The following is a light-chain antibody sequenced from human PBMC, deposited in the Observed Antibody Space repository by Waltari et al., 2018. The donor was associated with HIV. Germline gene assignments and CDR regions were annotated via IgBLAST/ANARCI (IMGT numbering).Light chain of an antibody. Sequence: EIVLTQSPATLSLSPGERATLSCRASQSFSSYLAWYQQKPGQVPRLLIYDASNRATGIPARFSGSVSGTDFTLTISSLEPEDFALYYCQQRGNWPWTFGQGTKVEIK. J-gene: IGKJ1*01. CDR3: QQRGNWPWT. V-gene: IGKV3-11*01. CDR1: QSFSSY. CDR2: DAS.